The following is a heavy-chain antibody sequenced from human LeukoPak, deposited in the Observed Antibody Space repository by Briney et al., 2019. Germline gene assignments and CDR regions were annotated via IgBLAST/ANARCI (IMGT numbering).Heavy chain of an antibody. D-gene: IGHD5-24*01. CDR1: GGTFSSYA. CDR3: AREVRGGDPYMDV. CDR2: IIPIFGTA. J-gene: IGHJ6*04. Sequence: ASVKVACKASGGTFSSYAISWVRQAPGQGLEWMGGIIPIFGTANYAQKFQGRVTITTDESTSTAYMELSSLRSEDTAVYYCAREVRGGDPYMDVWGKGTTVTVSS. V-gene: IGHV1-69*05.